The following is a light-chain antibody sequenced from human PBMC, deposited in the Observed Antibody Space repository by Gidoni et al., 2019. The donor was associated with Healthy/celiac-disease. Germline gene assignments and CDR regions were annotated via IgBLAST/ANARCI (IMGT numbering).Light chain of an antibody. CDR1: QSVSNW. J-gene: IGKJ1*01. Sequence: DIRMTQSPSTLSASVGDRVTITCRASQSVSNWLAWYQQRPGKAPKVLISHASTLKSGVPSRFSGSGYGTDFTLTISSLQPDDFATYYCQQQDSFSPWSFGQGTEVEMK. V-gene: IGKV1-5*01. CDR3: QQQDSFSPWS. CDR2: HAS.